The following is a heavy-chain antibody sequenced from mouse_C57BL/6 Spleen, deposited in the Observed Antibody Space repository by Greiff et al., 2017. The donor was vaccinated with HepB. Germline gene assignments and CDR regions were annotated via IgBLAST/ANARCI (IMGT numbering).Heavy chain of an antibody. CDR2: ISSGSSTI. V-gene: IGHV5-17*01. J-gene: IGHJ4*01. D-gene: IGHD2-12*01. CDR1: GFTFSDYG. CDR3: ANNGLLYYYYAMDY. Sequence: DVMLVESGGGLVKPGGSLKLSCAASGFTFSDYGMHWVRQAPEKGLEWVAYISSGSSTIYYADTVKGRFTISRDNAKNTLFLQMTSLRSEDTAMYYCANNGLLYYYYAMDYWGQGTSVTVSS.